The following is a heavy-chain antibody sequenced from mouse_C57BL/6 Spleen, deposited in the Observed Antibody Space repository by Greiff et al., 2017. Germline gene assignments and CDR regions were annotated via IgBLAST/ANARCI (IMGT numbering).Heavy chain of an antibody. V-gene: IGHV2-2*01. CDR3: ARNGDYDVLYAMDY. CDR1: GFSLTSYG. CDR2: IWSGGST. D-gene: IGHD2-4*01. J-gene: IGHJ4*01. Sequence: VQLVESGPGLVQPSQSLSITCTVSGFSLTSYGVHWVRQSPGKGLEWLGVIWSGGSTDYNAAFISRLSISKDNSKSQVFFKMNSLQADDTAIYYCARNGDYDVLYAMDYWGQGTSVTVSS.